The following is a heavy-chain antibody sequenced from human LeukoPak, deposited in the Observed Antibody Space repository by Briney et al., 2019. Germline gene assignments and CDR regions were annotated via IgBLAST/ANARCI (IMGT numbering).Heavy chain of an antibody. V-gene: IGHV1-46*01. CDR2: MNPSGGST. D-gene: IGHD6-6*01. CDR1: VYTFTSYY. CDR3: ARVSGAARPWFDP. Sequence: ASVKVSCTASVYTFTSYYMHWVRHAPGHGLEWMGIMNPSGGSTSYAQKFQGRVTMTRDTSTSTVYMELSSLRSEDTAVYYCARVSGAARPWFDPWGQGTLVTVSP. J-gene: IGHJ5*02.